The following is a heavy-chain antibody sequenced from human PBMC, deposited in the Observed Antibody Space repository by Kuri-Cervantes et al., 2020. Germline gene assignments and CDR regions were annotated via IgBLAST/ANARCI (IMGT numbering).Heavy chain of an antibody. J-gene: IGHJ4*02. CDR3: AREGQGTYYFDY. V-gene: IGHV4-34*01. D-gene: IGHD1-1*01. CDR1: GRSFNTYY. CDR2: INHSGST. Sequence: SETLSLTCAVYGRSFNTYYWSWIRQSPGRGLEWIGEINHSGSTNYNPSLKSRVTISVDTSKKQFSLKLTSVTAADTAVYYCAREGQGTYYFDYWGQGTLVTVSS.